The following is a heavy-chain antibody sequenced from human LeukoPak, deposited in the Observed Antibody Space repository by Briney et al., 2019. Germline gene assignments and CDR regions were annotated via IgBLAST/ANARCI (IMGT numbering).Heavy chain of an antibody. Sequence: GGSLRLSCAASGFTFSNAWMSWVRQTPGKGLEWVGRIKSKTDGGTTDYAAPVKGRFTISRDDSKNTLYLQMNSLKTEDTAVYYCTTDGVLLWFGESMGIDYWGQGTLVTVSS. D-gene: IGHD3-10*01. CDR2: IKSKTDGGTT. J-gene: IGHJ4*02. CDR3: TTDGVLLWFGESMGIDY. V-gene: IGHV3-15*01. CDR1: GFTFSNAW.